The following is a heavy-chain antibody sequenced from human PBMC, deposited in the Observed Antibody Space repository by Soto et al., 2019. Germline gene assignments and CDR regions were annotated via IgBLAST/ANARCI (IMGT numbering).Heavy chain of an antibody. CDR2: IYYSGST. J-gene: IGHJ4*02. CDR3: ARVGGFGATTIDY. V-gene: IGHV4-30-4*01. Sequence: PSETLSLTCTVSGGSISSGDYYWSWIHQPPGKGLEWIGYIYYSGSTYYNPSLKSRVTISVDTSKNQFSLKLSSVTAADTAVYYCARVGGFGATTIDYWGQGTLVTVSS. D-gene: IGHD3-10*01. CDR1: GGSISSGDYY.